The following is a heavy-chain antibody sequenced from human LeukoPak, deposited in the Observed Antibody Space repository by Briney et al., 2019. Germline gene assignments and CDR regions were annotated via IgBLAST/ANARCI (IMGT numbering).Heavy chain of an antibody. Sequence: PGGSLRLSCAASGFTFSSYAMSWVRQAPGKGLEWVSGISGSGGSTYYADSVKGRFTISRDNSKNTLYLQMNSLRAEDTAVYYCAKDSAARTQYYYYYMDVWGKGTTVTVSS. J-gene: IGHJ6*03. CDR1: GFTFSSYA. V-gene: IGHV3-23*01. CDR2: ISGSGGST. D-gene: IGHD6-6*01. CDR3: AKDSAARTQYYYYYMDV.